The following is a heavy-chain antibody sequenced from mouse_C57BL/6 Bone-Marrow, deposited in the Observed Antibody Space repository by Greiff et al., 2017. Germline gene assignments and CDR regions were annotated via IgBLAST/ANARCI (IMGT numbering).Heavy chain of an antibody. CDR3: ARNDYSSYYFDY. Sequence: QVQLKQSGAELVKPGASVKMSCKASGYTFTSYWITWVKQRPGQGLEWIGDIYPESGSTNYNEKFKGKATLTVDTSSSTAYMQLSILTSEDSAVYYCARNDYSSYYFDYWGQGTTLTVAS. V-gene: IGHV1-55*01. CDR2: IYPESGST. CDR1: GYTFTSYW. D-gene: IGHD2-4*01. J-gene: IGHJ2*01.